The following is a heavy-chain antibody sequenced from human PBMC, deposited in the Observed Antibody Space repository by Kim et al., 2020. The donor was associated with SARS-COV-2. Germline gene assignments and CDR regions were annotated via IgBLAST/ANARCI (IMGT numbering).Heavy chain of an antibody. CDR2: IKEDGSQK. CDR3: ARDLDGDHGEAFDY. V-gene: IGHV3-7*01. D-gene: IGHD4-17*01. J-gene: IGHJ4*02. CDR1: GFTFSTYW. Sequence: GGSLRLSCVASGFTFSTYWMSWVRQAPGKGLECVAHIKEDGSQKYYVDSVKGRFTVSRDNAKNSVYLQMSNLRAEDTAVYYCARDLDGDHGEAFDYWGQGTLVTVSS.